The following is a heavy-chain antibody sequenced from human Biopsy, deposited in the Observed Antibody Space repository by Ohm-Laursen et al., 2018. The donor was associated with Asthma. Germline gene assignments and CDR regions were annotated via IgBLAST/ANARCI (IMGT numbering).Heavy chain of an antibody. CDR2: MYHSGSP. CDR1: GASITSSAYY. V-gene: IGHV4-39*01. CDR3: VRHQYNSSWSTFDY. J-gene: IGHJ4*02. D-gene: IGHD2/OR15-2a*01. Sequence: SETLSLTCAVSGASITSSAYYWGWIRQPPGKGMEWIGSMYHSGSPYYHPSLKSRATISVDTSKNQLSLKMSSVTAADTAVYFCVRHQYNSSWSTFDYWGQGALVTVSS.